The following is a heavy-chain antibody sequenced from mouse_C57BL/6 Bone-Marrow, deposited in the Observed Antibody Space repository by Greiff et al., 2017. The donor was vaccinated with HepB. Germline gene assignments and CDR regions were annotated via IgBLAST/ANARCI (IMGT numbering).Heavy chain of an antibody. V-gene: IGHV1-50*01. CDR3: AYYDYDTAWFAY. J-gene: IGHJ3*01. Sequence: QVQLQQPGAELVKPGASVKLSCKASGYTFTSYWMQWVKQRPGQGLEWIGEIEPSDSYTNYNQKFKGKATLTVDTSSSTAYMQLSSLTSEDSAVYYCAYYDYDTAWFAYWGQGTLVTVSA. CDR2: IEPSDSYT. D-gene: IGHD2-4*01. CDR1: GYTFTSYW.